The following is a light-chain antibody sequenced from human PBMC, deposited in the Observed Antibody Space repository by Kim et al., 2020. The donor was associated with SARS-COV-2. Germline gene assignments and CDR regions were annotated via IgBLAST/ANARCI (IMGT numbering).Light chain of an antibody. Sequence: LATGERATLSCRASQSVSSSYLAWYQQKPGQAPRLLIYGASSRATGIPDRFSGSGSGTDFTLTISRLEPEDFAVYYCQQYGSSPYTFGQGTKLEIK. CDR1: QSVSSSY. V-gene: IGKV3-20*01. CDR2: GAS. J-gene: IGKJ2*01. CDR3: QQYGSSPYT.